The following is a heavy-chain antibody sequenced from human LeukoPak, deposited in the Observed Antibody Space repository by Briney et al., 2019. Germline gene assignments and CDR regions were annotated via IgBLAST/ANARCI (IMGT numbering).Heavy chain of an antibody. V-gene: IGHV3-23*01. CDR3: ARGGDTIVFDY. Sequence: GGSLRLSCAASGFTFNMYTMSWVRQAPGKGLEWVSGISGSAASTYYADSVKGRFTVSRDNSKNTVYLQINSLGAEDTAVYYCARGGDTIVFDYWGQGTLVTVSS. D-gene: IGHD2-21*02. CDR2: ISGSAAST. CDR1: GFTFNMYT. J-gene: IGHJ4*02.